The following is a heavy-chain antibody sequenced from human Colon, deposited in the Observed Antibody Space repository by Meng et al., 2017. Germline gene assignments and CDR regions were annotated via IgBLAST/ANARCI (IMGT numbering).Heavy chain of an antibody. J-gene: IGHJ4*02. V-gene: IGHV4-61*01. CDR1: GGSVSSGSYY. D-gene: IGHD3-22*01. CDR3: ARGASDYDFDY. Sequence: QVRLQESGPGLVRPSETLSLPCTASGGSVSSGSYYWSWIRQPPGKGLEWIGYIYYSGSTNYNPSLKSRVTISVDTSKNQFSLKLSSVTAADTAVYYCARGASDYDFDYWGQGTLVTVSS. CDR2: IYYSGST.